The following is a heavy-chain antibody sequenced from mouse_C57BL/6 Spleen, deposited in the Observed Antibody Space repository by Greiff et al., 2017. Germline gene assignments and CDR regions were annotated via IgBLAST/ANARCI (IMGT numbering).Heavy chain of an antibody. CDR1: GYTFTDYY. V-gene: IGHV1-76*01. CDR2: IYPGSGNT. CDR3: ARGGYGYDVAWFAY. J-gene: IGHJ3*01. Sequence: SGAELVRPGASVKLSCKASGYTFTDYYINWVKQRPGQGLEWIARIYPGSGNTYYNEKFKGKATLTAEKSSSTAYMQLSSLTSEDSAVYFCARGGYGYDVAWFAYWGQGTLVTVSA. D-gene: IGHD2-2*01.